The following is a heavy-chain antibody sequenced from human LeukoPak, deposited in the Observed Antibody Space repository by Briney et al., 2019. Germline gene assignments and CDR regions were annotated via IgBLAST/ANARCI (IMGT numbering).Heavy chain of an antibody. J-gene: IGHJ5*02. Sequence: GGSLRLSCAVSGFTLSDYYMDWVRQAPGKGLEWVGRSRNKVNSYITEYAASVRGRFTISRDDSQNSLILQMNSLRTEDTAVYYCAREIQGDWFDPWGQGTLVTVSS. D-gene: IGHD3-16*01. V-gene: IGHV3-72*01. CDR2: SRNKVNSYIT. CDR3: AREIQGDWFDP. CDR1: GFTLSDYY.